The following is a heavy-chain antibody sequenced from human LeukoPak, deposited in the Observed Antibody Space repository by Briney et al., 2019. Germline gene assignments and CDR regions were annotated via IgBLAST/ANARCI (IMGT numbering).Heavy chain of an antibody. Sequence: GASVKVSCKASGYTFTGYYMHWVRQAPGQGLEWMGWINPNSGGTNYAQKFQGRVTMTRDTSISTAYMELSRLRSDDTAVYYCARAIGIAAAGWSLNYWGQGTLVTVSS. CDR3: ARAIGIAAAGWSLNY. CDR2: INPNSGGT. J-gene: IGHJ4*02. V-gene: IGHV1-2*02. D-gene: IGHD6-13*01. CDR1: GYTFTGYY.